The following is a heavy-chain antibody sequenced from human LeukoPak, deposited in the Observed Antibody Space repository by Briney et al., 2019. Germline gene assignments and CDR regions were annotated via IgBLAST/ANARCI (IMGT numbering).Heavy chain of an antibody. V-gene: IGHV4-59*01. J-gene: IGHJ4*02. Sequence: SETLSLTCTVSGGSISSYYWSWIRQPPGKGLEWIGYIYYSGSTNYNPSLKSRVTISVDTSKNQFSLKLSSVTAADAAAYYCARAPNYYDSSGYYYFDYWGQGTLVTVSS. CDR1: GGSISSYY. CDR3: ARAPNYYDSSGYYYFDY. D-gene: IGHD3-22*01. CDR2: IYYSGST.